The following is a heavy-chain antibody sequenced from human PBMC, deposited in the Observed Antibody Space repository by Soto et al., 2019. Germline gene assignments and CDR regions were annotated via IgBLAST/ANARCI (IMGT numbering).Heavy chain of an antibody. CDR2: ISGSGGST. Sequence: SLRLSCAASGFTFSSYAMSWVRQAPGKGLEWVSAISGSGGSTYYADSVKGRFTISRDNSKNTLYLQMNSLRAEDTAVYYCAKDGRSSSLLYYGMDVWGQGTTVTVSS. D-gene: IGHD6-6*01. CDR3: AKDGRSSSLLYYGMDV. V-gene: IGHV3-23*01. J-gene: IGHJ6*02. CDR1: GFTFSSYA.